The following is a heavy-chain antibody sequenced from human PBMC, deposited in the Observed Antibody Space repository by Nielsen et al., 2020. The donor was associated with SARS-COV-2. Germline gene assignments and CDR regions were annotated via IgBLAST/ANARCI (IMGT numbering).Heavy chain of an antibody. CDR3: ARTSSTGWFYFDF. Sequence: SAKVSSKASGGTFISYGINWVRQAPGQGLEWMGGIIPLFGAASNAPKFQGRVTITADKSTSTIYMDLASLRSEDTAIYFCARTSSTGWFYFDFWGQGTLVTVSS. V-gene: IGHV1-69*06. J-gene: IGHJ4*02. CDR2: IIPLFGAA. CDR1: GGTFISYG. D-gene: IGHD6-19*01.